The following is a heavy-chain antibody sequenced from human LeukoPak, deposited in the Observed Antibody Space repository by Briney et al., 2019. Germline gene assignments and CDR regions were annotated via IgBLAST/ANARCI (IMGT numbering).Heavy chain of an antibody. J-gene: IGHJ4*02. CDR3: ARQGVVIAAPPEY. D-gene: IGHD6-6*01. V-gene: IGHV4-59*08. CDR2: IYYSGST. Sequence: SETLSLTCTVSGGSISSYYWSWIRQPPGKGLEWIGYIYYSGSTNYNPSLKSRVTISVDTSKNQFSLKLSSVTAAGTAVYYCARQGVVIAAPPEYWGQGTLVTVSS. CDR1: GGSISSYY.